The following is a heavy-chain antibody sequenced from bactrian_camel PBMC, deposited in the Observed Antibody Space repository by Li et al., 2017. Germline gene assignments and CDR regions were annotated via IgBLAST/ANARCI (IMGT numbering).Heavy chain of an antibody. J-gene: IGHJ4*01. CDR1: GNGDGSGY. CDR2: INPGGRTT. V-gene: IGHV3S1*01. Sequence: HVQLVESGGGSVQPGGSMTLSCAVTGNGDGSGYRCMGWFRQAPGKGLEWVSVINPGGRTTFYADSMKGRFTISRDDAKNTLYLELNSLKPEDTAMYYCADRPAWVGSSNEYGYWGQGTQVTVS. D-gene: IGHD5*01. CDR3: ADRPAWVGSSNEYGY.